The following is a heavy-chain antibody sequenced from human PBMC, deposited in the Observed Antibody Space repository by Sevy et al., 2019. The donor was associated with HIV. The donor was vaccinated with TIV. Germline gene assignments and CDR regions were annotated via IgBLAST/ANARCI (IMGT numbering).Heavy chain of an antibody. V-gene: IGHV3-72*01. J-gene: IGHJ4*02. CDR2: TRNKADSYTT. CDR3: ATHAGLAAAGRVFDY. CDR1: GFTFSDHY. D-gene: IGHD6-13*01. Sequence: GESLKISCAASGFTFSDHYMEWVRQAPGKGLEWVGRTRNKADSYTTEYAASVKGRFTISRDDSKNSLYLQMNSLKTESTAVYYCATHAGLAAAGRVFDYWGQGTLVTVSS.